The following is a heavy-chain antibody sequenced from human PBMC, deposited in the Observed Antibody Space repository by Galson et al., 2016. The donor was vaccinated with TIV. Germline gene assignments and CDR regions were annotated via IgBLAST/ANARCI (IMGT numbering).Heavy chain of an antibody. CDR2: IDPDSGTT. CDR3: ASRYTTGSYYFDY. CDR1: GFTFIGYY. Sequence: SVKVSCKASGFTFIGYYIHWVRQAPGQGLEWMGWIDPDSGTTNYAQKFQGRVTISADVSTSTTYMELTSLRSEDTAIYYCASRYTTGSYYFDYWGQGTLVTVSS. J-gene: IGHJ4*02. D-gene: IGHD2-8*02. V-gene: IGHV1-2*02.